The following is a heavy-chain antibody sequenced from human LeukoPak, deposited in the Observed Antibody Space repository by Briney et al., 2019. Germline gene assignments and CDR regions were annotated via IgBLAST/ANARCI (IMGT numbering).Heavy chain of an antibody. D-gene: IGHD3-22*01. V-gene: IGHV3-7*03. J-gene: IGHJ4*02. Sequence: GGSLRLSCAASGFTFSSYWMSWVRQAPGKGLEWVANIKQDGSEKYYVDSVKGRFTISRDNSKNTLYLQMNSLRAEDTAVYYCARGAFDYYDSSGLYYFDYWGQGTLVTVSS. CDR2: IKQDGSEK. CDR1: GFTFSSYW. CDR3: ARGAFDYYDSSGLYYFDY.